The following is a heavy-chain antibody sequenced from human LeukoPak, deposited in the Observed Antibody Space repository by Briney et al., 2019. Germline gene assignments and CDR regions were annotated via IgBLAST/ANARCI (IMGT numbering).Heavy chain of an antibody. CDR2: IKQDGSEK. V-gene: IGHV3-7*01. CDR3: ARPYYYYMDV. J-gene: IGHJ6*03. CDR1: GFTFGDYA. Sequence: GGSLRLSCTASGFTFGDYAMSWVRQAPGKGLEWVANIKQDGSEKYYVDSVKGRFTISRDNAKNSLYLQMNSLRAEDTAVYYCARPYYYYMDVWGKGTTVTVSS.